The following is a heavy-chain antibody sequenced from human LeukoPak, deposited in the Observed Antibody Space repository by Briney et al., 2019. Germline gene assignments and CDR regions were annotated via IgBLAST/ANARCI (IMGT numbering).Heavy chain of an antibody. Sequence: GGSLRLSCAASGFTSSSYWMHWVRQAPGKGLVWVSRINSDGSSTSYADSVKGRFTISRDNAKNTLYLQMNSLRAEDTAVYYCAREASQYYYDSSGYAFDIWGQGTMVTVSS. CDR2: INSDGSST. CDR3: AREASQYYYDSSGYAFDI. CDR1: GFTSSSYW. J-gene: IGHJ3*02. D-gene: IGHD3-22*01. V-gene: IGHV3-74*01.